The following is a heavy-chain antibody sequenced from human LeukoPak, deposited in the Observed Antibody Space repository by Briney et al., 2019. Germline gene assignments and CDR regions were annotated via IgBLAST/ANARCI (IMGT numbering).Heavy chain of an antibody. D-gene: IGHD3-3*01. V-gene: IGHV4-59*08. CDR3: ARTDLLRVFGWDY. Sequence: PSETLSLTCTVSGGSISSYYWSWIRQPPGKGLEWIGYIYYSGSTYYNPSLKSRVTISVDTSKNQFSLKLSSVTAADTAVYYCARTDLLRVFGWDYWGQGTLVTVSS. CDR1: GGSISSYY. J-gene: IGHJ4*02. CDR2: IYYSGST.